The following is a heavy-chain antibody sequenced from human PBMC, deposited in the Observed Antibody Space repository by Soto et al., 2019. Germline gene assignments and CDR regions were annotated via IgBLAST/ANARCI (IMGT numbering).Heavy chain of an antibody. Sequence: GGSLRLSCVASGFTFSTYAMSWVRQAPGKGLEWVSGLFGSGAGIAYADSVKGRFTISRDNSKNTLYLQMDSLRAEDTAIYYCAKDRQPDGFWHSDHWGQGTLVTVSS. CDR1: GFTFSTYA. CDR3: AKDRQPDGFWHSDH. CDR2: LFGSGAGI. D-gene: IGHD3-3*01. V-gene: IGHV3-23*01. J-gene: IGHJ4*02.